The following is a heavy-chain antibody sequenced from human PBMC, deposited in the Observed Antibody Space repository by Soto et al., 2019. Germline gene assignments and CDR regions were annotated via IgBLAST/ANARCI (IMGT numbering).Heavy chain of an antibody. V-gene: IGHV4-31*03. J-gene: IGHJ4*02. CDR3: ARGRYYGSGSYSRYGGRIDY. CDR2: IYYSGST. D-gene: IGHD3-10*01. CDR1: GGSISSGGYY. Sequence: SETLSLTCTVSGGSISSGGYYWSWIRQHPXKGLEWIGYIYYSGSTYYNPSLKSRVTISVDTSKNQFSLKLSSVTAADTAVYYCARGRYYGSGSYSRYGGRIDYWGQGTLVTVSS.